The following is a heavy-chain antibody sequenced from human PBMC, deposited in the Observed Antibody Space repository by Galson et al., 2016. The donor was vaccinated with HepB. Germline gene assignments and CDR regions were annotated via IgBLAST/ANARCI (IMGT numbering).Heavy chain of an antibody. J-gene: IGHJ4*02. CDR1: GFTFSTYG. Sequence: SLRLSCAASGFTFSTYGMHWVRQAPGKGLEWVALISYDGKSEYYADSVKGRVTISRDNSKNTLYLQMHSLRGEDTAVYYCARGRWDFDSWGQRTLVTVSS. CDR3: ARGRWDFDS. V-gene: IGHV3-30*03. D-gene: IGHD5-24*01. CDR2: ISYDGKSE.